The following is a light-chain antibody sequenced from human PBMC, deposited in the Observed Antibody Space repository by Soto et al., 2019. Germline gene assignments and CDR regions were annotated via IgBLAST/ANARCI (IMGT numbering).Light chain of an antibody. CDR2: DAS. J-gene: IGKJ5*01. CDR1: QSISSY. CDR3: QQTYSTLPIT. Sequence: DIQMTQSPSSVSASVGDRVTITCRASQSISSYLNWYQQKPGKAPQVLIYDASSLQSGVPSRFSGSGSGTDFTLTISSLQPEDFATYYCQQTYSTLPITFGQGTRLEIK. V-gene: IGKV1-39*01.